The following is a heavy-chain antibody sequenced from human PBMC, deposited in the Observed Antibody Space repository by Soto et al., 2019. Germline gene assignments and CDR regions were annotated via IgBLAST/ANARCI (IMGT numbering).Heavy chain of an antibody. V-gene: IGHV1-18*04. CDR3: ARHHGPTTSENWFDP. CDR2: ISTYSGDT. Sequence: ASVKVSCKASGYTFTGYYVHWVRQAPGHGLEWMGWISTYSGDTKYAQKFQGRVTMTTDTSTTTAYLEPRSLRSDDTAVYYCARHHGPTTSENWFDPWGQGTLVTVSS. J-gene: IGHJ5*02. D-gene: IGHD5-12*01. CDR1: GYTFTGYY.